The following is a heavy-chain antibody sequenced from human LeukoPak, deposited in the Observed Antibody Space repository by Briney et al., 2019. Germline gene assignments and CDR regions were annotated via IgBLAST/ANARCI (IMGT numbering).Heavy chain of an antibody. CDR1: GFTFSSYT. CDR3: ARGGGAFDI. V-gene: IGHV3-21*01. Sequence: GGSLRLSCVASGFTFSSYTVNWVRQAPGKGLEWFSVITSSSSNTYYKDSVKGRFSNSRDNAKNLLDLQMHSLRVEDTAVYYCARGGGAFDIWGQGTMVTVSS. J-gene: IGHJ3*02. CDR2: ITSSSSNT. D-gene: IGHD3-16*01.